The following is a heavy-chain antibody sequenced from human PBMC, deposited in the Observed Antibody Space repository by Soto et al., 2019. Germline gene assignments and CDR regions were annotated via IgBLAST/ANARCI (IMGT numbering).Heavy chain of an antibody. CDR2: IIPIPGTA. D-gene: IGHD2-2*01. CDR3: ARSQGSSTSLEIYYYYYYGMDV. CDR1: GGTFSSYA. Sequence: QVQLGQSGAEVKKPGSSVKVSCKASGGTFSSYAISWVRQAPGQGLEGMGGIIPIPGTANYAQKFQGRVTITADESTSTAYMELSSLRSEDTAVYYCARSQGSSTSLEIYYYYYYGMDVWGQGTTVTVSS. V-gene: IGHV1-69*01. J-gene: IGHJ6*02.